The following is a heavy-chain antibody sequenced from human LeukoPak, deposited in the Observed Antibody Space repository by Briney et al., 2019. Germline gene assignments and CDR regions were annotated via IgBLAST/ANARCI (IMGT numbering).Heavy chain of an antibody. V-gene: IGHV4-34*01. CDR2: INHSGST. CDR3: ARHPTKYSGSYYFDY. Sequence: SETLSLTCAVYGGSFSGYYWNWIRQPPGKGLEWIREINHSGSTNYNPSLKSRVTIPVDTSKNQFSLKLSSVTAADTAVYYCARHPTKYSGSYYFDYWGQGTLVTVSS. D-gene: IGHD1-26*01. CDR1: GGSFSGYY. J-gene: IGHJ4*02.